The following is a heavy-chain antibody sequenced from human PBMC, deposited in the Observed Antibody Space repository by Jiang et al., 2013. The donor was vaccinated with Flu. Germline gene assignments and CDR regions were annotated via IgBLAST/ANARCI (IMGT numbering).Heavy chain of an antibody. D-gene: IGHD6-13*01. J-gene: IGHJ4*02. CDR3: ARGIAAAGRIPLFDY. CDR1: GYTFTGYY. V-gene: IGHV1-2*02. Sequence: SGYTFTGYYMHWVRQAPGQGLEWMGWINPNSGGTNYAQKFQGRVTMTRDTSISTAYMELSRLRSDDTAVYYCARGIAAAGRIPLFDYWGQGTLVTVSS. CDR2: INPNSGGT.